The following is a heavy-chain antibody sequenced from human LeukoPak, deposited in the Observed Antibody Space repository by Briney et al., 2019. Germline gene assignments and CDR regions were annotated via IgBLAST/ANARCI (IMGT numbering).Heavy chain of an antibody. J-gene: IGHJ5*02. CDR2: IYSGGIT. CDR1: GFTVSSNY. D-gene: IGHD2-21*01. CDR3: ARTRSISSALWFDP. V-gene: IGHV3-53*01. Sequence: GGSLRLSCAASGFTVSSNYMSWVRQAPGKGLEWVSVIYSGGITYYADSVKGRFTISRNNSKNTLYLQMNSLRAEDTAVYYCARTRSISSALWFDPWGQGTLVTVSS.